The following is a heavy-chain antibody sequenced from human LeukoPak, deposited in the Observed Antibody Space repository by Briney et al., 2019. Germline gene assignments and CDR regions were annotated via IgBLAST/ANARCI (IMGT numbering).Heavy chain of an antibody. V-gene: IGHV3-30*18. Sequence: PGGSLRLSCAASGFTFSSYGMHWVRQAPGKGLEWVAVISYDGSNKYYADSMKGRFTISRDNSKNTLYLQMNSLRAEDTAVYYCAKADSSSWYYYYYYYGMDVWGQGTTVTVSS. D-gene: IGHD6-13*01. J-gene: IGHJ6*02. CDR2: ISYDGSNK. CDR3: AKADSSSWYYYYYYYGMDV. CDR1: GFTFSSYG.